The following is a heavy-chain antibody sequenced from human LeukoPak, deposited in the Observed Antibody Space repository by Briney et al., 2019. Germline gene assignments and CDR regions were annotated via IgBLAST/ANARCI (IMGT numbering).Heavy chain of an antibody. CDR3: AKDADTATIIYWYFDL. Sequence: SGGSLRLSCAASGFTFSTDAMTWVRQAPGKGLQWVSAISGSGDNTYYDDSVKGRFTISRDNSKNTLYLQLNSLRPEDTAVYYCAKDADTATIIYWYFDLWGRGTLVTVSS. J-gene: IGHJ2*01. CDR2: ISGSGDNT. V-gene: IGHV3-23*01. D-gene: IGHD5-18*01. CDR1: GFTFSTDA.